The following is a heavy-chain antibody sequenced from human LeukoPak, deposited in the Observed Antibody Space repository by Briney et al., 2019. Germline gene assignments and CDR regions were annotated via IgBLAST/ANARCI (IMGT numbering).Heavy chain of an antibody. V-gene: IGHV4-39*01. CDR2: TYYNKNT. CDR1: GGSTDSSSYY. CDR3: ARQPGYSCRTTFQFYYMDV. Sequence: SETLSLTCTVSGGSTDSSSYYWAWIRQPPGKGLEWIGTTYYNKNTYYNPSLKSRVTISIDTSKNQLSLRLTSVTAADTAVYYCARQPGYSCRTTFQFYYMDVWGKGTTVTVSS. J-gene: IGHJ6*03. D-gene: IGHD5-18*01.